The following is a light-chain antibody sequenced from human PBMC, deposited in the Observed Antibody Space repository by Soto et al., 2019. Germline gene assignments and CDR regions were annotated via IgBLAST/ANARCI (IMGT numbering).Light chain of an antibody. CDR3: QQYGSSAIT. CDR1: QSVSSSY. J-gene: IGKJ5*01. V-gene: IGKV3-20*01. Sequence: AVSLSPGTRSLSPGETATLACSASQSVSSSYLAWYQQKPGQAPRLLIYGASSRATGIPDRFSGSGSGTDFTLTISRLEPEDFAVYYCQQYGSSAITFGQGTRLEI. CDR2: GAS.